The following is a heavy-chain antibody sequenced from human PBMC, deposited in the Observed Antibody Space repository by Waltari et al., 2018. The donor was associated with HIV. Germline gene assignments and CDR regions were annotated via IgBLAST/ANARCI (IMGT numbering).Heavy chain of an antibody. CDR1: GGSFSGYY. J-gene: IGHJ1*01. CDR3: ARGTRLRWSTHRGGEYFQH. CDR2: INHSGST. V-gene: IGHV4-34*01. D-gene: IGHD4-17*01. Sequence: QVQLQQWGAGLLKPSETLSLTCAVYGGSFSGYYWSWIRQPPGKGLGWIGEINHSGSTNYNPSLKSRVTKSVDTSKNQFSLKLGSVTAADTAVYYCARGTRLRWSTHRGGEYFQHWGQGTLVTVSS.